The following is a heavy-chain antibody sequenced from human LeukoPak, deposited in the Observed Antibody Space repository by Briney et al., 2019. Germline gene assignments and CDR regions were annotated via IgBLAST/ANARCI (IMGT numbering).Heavy chain of an antibody. CDR3: ARRSDFIDY. Sequence: GGSLRLSCAASGFTLSDYYKSWISQAPGKGLEGVSYSSSSGSTIYYADSVKGRFAISRDNAKNSLYLQLNSLRAADTAVYYCARRSDFIDYGGQGTLVTVSS. J-gene: IGHJ4*02. V-gene: IGHV3-11*01. D-gene: IGHD2-15*01. CDR2: SSSSGSTI. CDR1: GFTLSDYY.